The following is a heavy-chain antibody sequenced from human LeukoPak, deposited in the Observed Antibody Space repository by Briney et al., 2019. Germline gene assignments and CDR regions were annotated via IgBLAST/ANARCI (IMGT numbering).Heavy chain of an antibody. D-gene: IGHD3-10*02. CDR3: ACRMFASNWFQP. Sequence: GESLEISCKGSGYSFSYYWIGWVRQMPGKGLEWMAVIYPGDSRTRYNPSFQGQVTISVDKSINTAYLKWSSLKASDTALYYCACRMFASNWFQPWGQGTVVRVSS. V-gene: IGHV5-51*01. CDR1: GYSFSYYW. CDR2: IYPGDSRT. J-gene: IGHJ5*02.